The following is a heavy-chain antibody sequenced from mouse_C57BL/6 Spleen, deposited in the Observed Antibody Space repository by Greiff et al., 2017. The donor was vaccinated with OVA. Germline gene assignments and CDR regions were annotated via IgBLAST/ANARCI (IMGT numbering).Heavy chain of an antibody. CDR3: TRRDSSGSLNY. J-gene: IGHJ2*01. D-gene: IGHD3-2*02. CDR2: IDPETGGT. V-gene: IGHV1-15*01. Sequence: QVQLQQSGAELVRPGASVTLSCKASGYTFTDYEMHWVKQTPVHGLEWIGAIDPETGGTAYNQKFKGKAILTADKSSSTAYMELRSLTSEDSAVYYCTRRDSSGSLNYWGQGTTLTVSS. CDR1: GYTFTDYE.